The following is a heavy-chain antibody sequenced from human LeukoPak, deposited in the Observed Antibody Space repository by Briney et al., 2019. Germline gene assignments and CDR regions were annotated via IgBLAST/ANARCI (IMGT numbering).Heavy chain of an antibody. CDR3: ARGRSGIVATIPGNDAFDI. V-gene: IGHV1-69*05. Sequence: SVKVSCKASGGTFSNYAITWVRQAPGQGLAWMGAINPIFGTASYAQKFQGRVTIITDASTGTVYMELSSLRSDDTAVYYCARGRSGIVATIPGNDAFDIWGQGTMVTVSS. CDR1: GGTFSNYA. J-gene: IGHJ3*02. D-gene: IGHD5-12*01. CDR2: INPIFGTA.